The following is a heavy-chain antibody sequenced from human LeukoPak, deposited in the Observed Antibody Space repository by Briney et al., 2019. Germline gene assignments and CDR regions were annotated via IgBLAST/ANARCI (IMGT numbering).Heavy chain of an antibody. V-gene: IGHV4-30-2*01. CDR2: IYHSGST. CDR3: AREVDRGDNWFDP. J-gene: IGHJ5*02. D-gene: IGHD3-10*01. Sequence: SQTLSLTCAVSGGSISSGGYSWSWIRQPPGKGLEWIGYIYHSGSTYYNPSLKSRVTISVDRSKNQFSLKLSSVTAADTAVYYCAREVDRGDNWFDPWGQGTLVTVSS. CDR1: GGSISSGGYS.